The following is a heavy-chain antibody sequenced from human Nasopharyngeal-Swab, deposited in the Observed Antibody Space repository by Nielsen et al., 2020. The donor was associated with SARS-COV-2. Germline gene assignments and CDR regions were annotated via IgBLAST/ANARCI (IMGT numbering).Heavy chain of an antibody. Sequence: GESLKISCAASGFSVSGNTYMSWVRQAPGKGLEWVSTIHADGNTYYADSVRGRFTISRDNAKNTLYLQMNSLRGDDTAVYYCTRDIGGQYGFWGQGNLVTVSS. V-gene: IGHV3-53*01. CDR3: TRDIGGQYGF. D-gene: IGHD4-11*01. CDR2: IHADGNT. CDR1: GFSVSGNTY. J-gene: IGHJ4*02.